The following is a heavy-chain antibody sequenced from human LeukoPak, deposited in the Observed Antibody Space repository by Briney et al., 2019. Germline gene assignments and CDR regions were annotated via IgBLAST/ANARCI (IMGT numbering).Heavy chain of an antibody. CDR3: ARSAENCNNGVCFTDYYMDV. V-gene: IGHV1-2*06. CDR2: INPNSGDT. Sequence: ASVKVSCKASGYTFSGSYIHWMRQAPGQGLEWMGRINPNSGDTNYAQNFQGRVTMTRDTSITTAYMELSSLTSDDTAVYFCARSAENCNNGVCFTDYYMDVWGKGTTVTVSS. D-gene: IGHD2-8*01. CDR1: GYTFSGSY. J-gene: IGHJ6*03.